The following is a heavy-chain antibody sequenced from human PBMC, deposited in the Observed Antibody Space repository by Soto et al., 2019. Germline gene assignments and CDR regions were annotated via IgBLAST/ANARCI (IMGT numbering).Heavy chain of an antibody. Sequence: SETLSLTCTVSGGSISSDDYYWSWIRQTPGRGLEWIGFIFYSGNTYYNPSLNTRASISVDTSKNQFSLKLTSVTATDTAVYYCVREGTKLSTHGYIMAAGNFDSWGQGALVTVSS. J-gene: IGHJ4*02. CDR3: VREGTKLSTHGYIMAAGNFDS. CDR1: GGSISSDDYY. D-gene: IGHD5-12*01. CDR2: IFYSGNT. V-gene: IGHV4-30-4*01.